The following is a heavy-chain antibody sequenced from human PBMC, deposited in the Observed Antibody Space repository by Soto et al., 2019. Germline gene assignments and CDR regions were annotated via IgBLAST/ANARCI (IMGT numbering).Heavy chain of an antibody. CDR1: GGTFSSYA. J-gene: IGHJ5*02. CDR3: ARGPPYQPVAGGWFDP. V-gene: IGHV1-69*13. Sequence: PGASVKVSCKASGGTFSSYAISWVRQAPGQGLEWMGGIIPIFGTANYAQKFQGRVTITADESTSTAYMELSSLRSEDTAVYYCARGPPYQPVAGGWFDPWGQGTLVTVSS. CDR2: IIPIFGTA. D-gene: IGHD2-2*01.